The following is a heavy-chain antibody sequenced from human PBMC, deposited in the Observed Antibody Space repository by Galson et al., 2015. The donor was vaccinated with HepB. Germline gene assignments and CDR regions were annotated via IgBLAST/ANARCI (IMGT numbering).Heavy chain of an antibody. CDR3: AKDGEGASGWYISR. V-gene: IGHV3-30*18. CDR2: ISYDGSNK. J-gene: IGHJ4*02. CDR1: GFTFTTYG. D-gene: IGHD6-19*01. Sequence: SLRLSCAASGFTFTTYGMHWVRQAPGKGLEWVAVISYDGSNKYYADSVKGRFTIASDNSKNTLYLQMNSLRAEDTAVYYCAKDGEGASGWYISRWGQGTLVTVSS.